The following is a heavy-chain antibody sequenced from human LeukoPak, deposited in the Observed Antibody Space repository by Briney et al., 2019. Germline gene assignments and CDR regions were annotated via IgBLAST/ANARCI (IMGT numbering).Heavy chain of an antibody. J-gene: IGHJ5*02. CDR3: ATGYSSGWYGNWFDP. CDR1: GYTLTELS. CDR2: FDPEDGET. Sequence: ASVKVSCKVSGYTLTELSIHWVRQAPGKGLEWMGGFDPEDGETIYAQKFQGRVAMTEDTSTDTAYMELSSLRSEDTAVYYCATGYSSGWYGNWFDPWGQGTLVTVSS. D-gene: IGHD6-19*01. V-gene: IGHV1-24*01.